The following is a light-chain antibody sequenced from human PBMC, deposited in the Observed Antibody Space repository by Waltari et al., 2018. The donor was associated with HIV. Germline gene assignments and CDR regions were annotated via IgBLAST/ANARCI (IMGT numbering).Light chain of an antibody. CDR1: SSNIGSNY. J-gene: IGLJ3*02. Sequence: QSVLTQPPSASGPPGPRVTISCSGSSSNIGSNYVYWYQQLPGTTPKLLIYRNNQRPSGVPDRFSGSKSGTSASLAISGLRSEDEADYYCAAWDASLSGNWVFGGGTKLTVL. V-gene: IGLV1-47*01. CDR3: AAWDASLSGNWV. CDR2: RNN.